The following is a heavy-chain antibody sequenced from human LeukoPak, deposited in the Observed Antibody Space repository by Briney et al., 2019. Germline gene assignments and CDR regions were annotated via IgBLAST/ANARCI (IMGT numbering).Heavy chain of an antibody. CDR1: AYTFTGYY. CDR2: INPNSGGT. J-gene: IGHJ4*02. V-gene: IGHV1-2*02. Sequence: ASVKVSCKASAYTFTGYYIHWVRQAPGQGLEWMGWINPNSGGTNYARKFQGRVTMTRDTSITTAYMELTRLISDETAVYYCARTYYDSRGYYYFDYWGQGTLVTV. D-gene: IGHD3-22*01. CDR3: ARTYYDSRGYYYFDY.